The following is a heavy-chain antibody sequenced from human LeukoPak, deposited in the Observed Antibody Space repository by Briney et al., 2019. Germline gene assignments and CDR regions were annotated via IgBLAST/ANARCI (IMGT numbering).Heavy chain of an antibody. CDR2: SYHFGST. V-gene: IGHV4-38-2*01. Sequence: SETLSLTCGVSGYSISSGYYWGWIRPPPGKGLEWIGSSYHFGSTHYNPSLKSRVTISLDTSKNQFSLKLSSVTAADTAVYYCALDPGGSYYGSLYYFDYWGQGALVTVSS. CDR3: ALDPGGSYYGSLYYFDY. CDR1: GYSISSGYY. J-gene: IGHJ4*02. D-gene: IGHD2-15*01.